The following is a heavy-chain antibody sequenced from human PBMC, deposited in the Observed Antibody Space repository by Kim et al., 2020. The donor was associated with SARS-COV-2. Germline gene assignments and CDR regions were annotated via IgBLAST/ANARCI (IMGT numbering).Heavy chain of an antibody. V-gene: IGHV3-30*04. CDR1: GFTFSSYA. CDR3: AREGGIEYLGTIEYYYGMDV. Sequence: GGSLRLSCAASGFTFSSYAMHWVRQAPGKGLEWVAVISYDGSNKYYADSVKGRFTISRDNSKNTLYLQMNSLRAEDTAVYYCAREGGIEYLGTIEYYYGMDVWGQGTTVTVSS. J-gene: IGHJ6*02. CDR2: ISYDGSNK. D-gene: IGHD6-6*01.